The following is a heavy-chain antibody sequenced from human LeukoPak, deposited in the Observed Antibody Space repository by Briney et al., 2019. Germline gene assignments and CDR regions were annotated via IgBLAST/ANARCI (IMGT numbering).Heavy chain of an antibody. CDR2: ISYDGSNK. CDR1: EFTLSSYL. V-gene: IGHV3-30*04. J-gene: IGHJ5*02. CDR3: ARGYCTNGVCRIDP. Sequence: GGSLRPSFPAPEFTLSSYLIPGFRQPPAKGLRGVEVISYDGSNKYYADSVKGRFTISRDNSKNTLYLQMNSLRAEDTAVYYCARGYCTNGVCRIDPWGQGTLVTVSS. D-gene: IGHD2-8*01.